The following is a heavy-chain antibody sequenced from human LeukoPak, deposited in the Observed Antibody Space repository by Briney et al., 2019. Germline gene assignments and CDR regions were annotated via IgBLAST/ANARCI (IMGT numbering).Heavy chain of an antibody. CDR2: IPRNGGST. CDR1: GFTFSSYS. V-gene: IGHV3-23*01. CDR3: AKAPRFGDHAAEYFYYYMDV. J-gene: IGHJ6*03. Sequence: GGSLRLSCAASGFTFSSYSMMWVRQAPGKGLEWVSSIPRNGGSTYYADSVKGRFTISRDNSKNTLYVQMNSLRVDDTAVYYCAKAPRFGDHAAEYFYYYMDVWGKGTTVTVSS. D-gene: IGHD3-16*01.